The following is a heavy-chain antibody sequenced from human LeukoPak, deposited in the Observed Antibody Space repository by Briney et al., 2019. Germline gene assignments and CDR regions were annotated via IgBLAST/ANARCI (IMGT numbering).Heavy chain of an antibody. D-gene: IGHD6-19*01. CDR2: IYCTGST. CDR3: ARHLDSNGWYVIDY. CDR1: GGSIRSYY. V-gene: IGHV4-59*08. Sequence: SETLSLTCTVSGGSIRSYYWSWIRQPPGKGLEYIGYIYCTGSTNYNPSLKNRVTISLGTSKNQFSLNLSSMTAADTAVYYCARHLDSNGWYVIDYWGQGTLVTVSS. J-gene: IGHJ4*02.